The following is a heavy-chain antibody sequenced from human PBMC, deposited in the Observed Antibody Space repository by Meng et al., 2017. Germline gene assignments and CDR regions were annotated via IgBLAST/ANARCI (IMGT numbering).Heavy chain of an antibody. D-gene: IGHD3-10*01. CDR3: ARGRTITMVRGVIDY. V-gene: IGHV4-34*01. CDR1: GGSFSGYY. J-gene: IGHJ4*02. CDR2: INHSGST. Sequence: GQPQRLSVALLRPSATLSPLSAVCGGSFSGYYWSWIRPPPGKGLESIGEINHSGSTNYNPSLKSRVTISVDTSKNQFSLKLSSVTAADTAVYYCARGRTITMVRGVIDYWGQGTLVTVSS.